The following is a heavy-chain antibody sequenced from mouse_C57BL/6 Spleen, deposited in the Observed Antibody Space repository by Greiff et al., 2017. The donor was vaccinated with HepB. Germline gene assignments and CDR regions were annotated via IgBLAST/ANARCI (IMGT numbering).Heavy chain of an antibody. CDR2: IYPRSGNT. V-gene: IGHV1-81*01. CDR3: ARSAQGYFDV. Sequence: VQLQQSGAELARPGASVKLSCKASGYTFTSYGISWVKQRTGQGLEWIGEIYPRSGNTYYNEKFKGKATLTADKSSSTAYMELRSLTSEVSAVYFFARSAQGYFDVWGTGTTVTVSS. J-gene: IGHJ1*03. CDR1: GYTFTSYG.